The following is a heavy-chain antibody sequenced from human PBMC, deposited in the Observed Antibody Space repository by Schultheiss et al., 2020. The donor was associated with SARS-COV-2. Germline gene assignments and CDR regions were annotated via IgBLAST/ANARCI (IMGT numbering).Heavy chain of an antibody. J-gene: IGHJ5*02. D-gene: IGHD3-9*01. CDR2: INPNSGGT. V-gene: IGHV1-2*02. Sequence: ASVKVSCKASGYTFTGYYMHWVRQAPGQGLEWMGWINPNSGGTNYAQKFQGRVTMTRDTSISTAYMELSSLRSEDTAVYYCARGYYDILTGYYRFDPWGQGTLVTVSS. CDR1: GYTFTGYY. CDR3: ARGYYDILTGYYRFDP.